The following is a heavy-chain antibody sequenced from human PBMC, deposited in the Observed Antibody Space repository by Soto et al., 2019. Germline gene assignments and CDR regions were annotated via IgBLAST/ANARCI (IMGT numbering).Heavy chain of an antibody. CDR3: ARLGTIAVAGSFDY. CDR2: IYHSGST. D-gene: IGHD6-19*01. Sequence: SETLSLTCAVSGGSISSGGYSWSWIRQPPGKGLEWIGYIYHSGSTNYNPSLKSRVTISVDTSKNQFSLKLSSVTAADTAVYYCARLGTIAVAGSFDYWGQGTLVTVSS. CDR1: GGSISSGGYS. V-gene: IGHV4-30-2*01. J-gene: IGHJ4*02.